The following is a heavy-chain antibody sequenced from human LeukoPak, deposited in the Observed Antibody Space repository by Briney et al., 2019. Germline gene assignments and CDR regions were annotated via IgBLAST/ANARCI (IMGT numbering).Heavy chain of an antibody. V-gene: IGHV3-30*04. J-gene: IGHJ4*02. CDR1: GFTFSSYA. D-gene: IGHD2-21*02. CDR3: ARDRFRLRRIQYYFDY. Sequence: PGRSLRLSCAASGFTFSSYAMHWVRQAPGKGLEWVAVISYDGSNKYYADSVKGRFTISRDNSKNTLYLQMNSLRAEDTAVYYCARDRFRLRRIQYYFDYWGQGTLVTVSS. CDR2: ISYDGSNK.